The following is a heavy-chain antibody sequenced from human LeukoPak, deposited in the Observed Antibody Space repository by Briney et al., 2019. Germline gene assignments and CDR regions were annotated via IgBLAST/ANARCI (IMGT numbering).Heavy chain of an antibody. CDR1: GFTFSSYW. V-gene: IGHV3-7*03. CDR3: AKRYSSTSVALDY. J-gene: IGHJ4*02. CDR2: IKQDGSEK. Sequence: PGGSLRLSCAASGFTFSSYWMSWVRQAPGKGLEWVANIKQDGSEKYYVDSVKGRFTISRDYSKNTLYLQMNSLRAEDTAVYYCAKRYSSTSVALDYWGQGTLVTVSS. D-gene: IGHD6-13*01.